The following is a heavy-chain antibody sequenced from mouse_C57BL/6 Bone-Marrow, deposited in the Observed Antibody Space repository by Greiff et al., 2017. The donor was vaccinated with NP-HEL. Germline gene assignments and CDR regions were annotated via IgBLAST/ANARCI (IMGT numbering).Heavy chain of an antibody. CDR2: IHPNSGST. CDR1: GYTFTSYW. CDR3: ARYGVITTFDY. D-gene: IGHD1-1*01. J-gene: IGHJ2*01. Sequence: QVQLQQPGAELVKPGASVKLSCKASGYTFTSYWMHWVKQRPGQGLEWIGMIHPNSGSTNYNEKFKSKATLTVDKSSSTAYMQLSSLTSEDSAVYYCARYGVITTFDYWGQGTTLTVSS. V-gene: IGHV1-64*01.